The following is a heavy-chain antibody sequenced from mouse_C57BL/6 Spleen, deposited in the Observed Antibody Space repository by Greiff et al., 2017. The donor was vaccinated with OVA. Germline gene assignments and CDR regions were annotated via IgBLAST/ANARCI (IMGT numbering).Heavy chain of an antibody. CDR3: ATYGNGFAY. V-gene: IGHV1-26*01. D-gene: IGHD2-1*01. Sequence: EVQLQQSGPELVKPGASVKISCKASGYTFTDYYMNWVKQSHGKSLEWIGDINPNNGGTSYNQKFKGKATLTVDKSSSTAYMELRSLTSEDSAVYYCATYGNGFAYWGQGTLVTVSA. CDR1: GYTFTDYY. J-gene: IGHJ3*01. CDR2: INPNNGGT.